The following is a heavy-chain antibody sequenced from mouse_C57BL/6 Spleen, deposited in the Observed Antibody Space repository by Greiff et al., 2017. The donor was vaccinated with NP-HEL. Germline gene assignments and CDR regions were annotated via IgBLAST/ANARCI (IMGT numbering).Heavy chain of an antibody. CDR2: IRNKANGYTT. CDR3: ARYAPVWYFDV. J-gene: IGHJ1*03. Sequence: EVKLMESGGGLVQPGGSLSLSCAASGFTFTDYYMSWVRQPPGKALEWLGFIRNKANGYTTEYSASVKGRFTISRDNYQSILYLQMNALRAEDSATYYCARYAPVWYFDVWGTGTTVTVAS. CDR1: GFTFTDYY. V-gene: IGHV7-3*01.